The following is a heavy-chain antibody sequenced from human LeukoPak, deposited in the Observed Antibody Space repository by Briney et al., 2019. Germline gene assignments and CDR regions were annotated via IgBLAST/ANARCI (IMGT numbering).Heavy chain of an antibody. CDR1: GGSISSDF. Sequence: SETLSLTCTVSGGSISSDFWAWSWVRQPTGKGLEWIGHISSSGSTNYNPSLESRVTLSVDTSKNQISLRLRSVTAADTAIYYCARENYFDRSGYPQHLFDFWGQGTLVTVSS. V-gene: IGHV4-61*09. CDR3: ARENYFDRSGYPQHLFDF. J-gene: IGHJ4*02. CDR2: ISSSGST. D-gene: IGHD3-22*01.